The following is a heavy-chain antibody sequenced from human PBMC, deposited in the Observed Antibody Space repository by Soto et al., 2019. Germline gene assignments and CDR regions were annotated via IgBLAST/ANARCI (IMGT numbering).Heavy chain of an antibody. Sequence: GGSLRLSCAASGFTFSSYAMHWVRQAPGKGLEWVAVISYDGSNKYYADSVKGRFTISRDNAKNSLYLQMNSLRAEDTAVYYCASSPHKDSRPDYWGQGTLVTVSS. CDR1: GFTFSSYA. V-gene: IGHV3-30-3*01. D-gene: IGHD3-22*01. CDR2: ISYDGSNK. J-gene: IGHJ4*02. CDR3: ASSPHKDSRPDY.